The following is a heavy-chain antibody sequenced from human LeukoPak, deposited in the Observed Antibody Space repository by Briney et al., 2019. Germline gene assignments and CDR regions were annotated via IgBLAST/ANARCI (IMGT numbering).Heavy chain of an antibody. D-gene: IGHD3-22*01. CDR1: GYTFTSYY. CDR3: ARGATFIVEEAPHDAFDV. CDR2: INPSGGST. V-gene: IGHV1-46*01. Sequence: GASVKVSCKASGYTFTSYYMHWVRQAPGQGLEWMGIINPSGGSTSYAQKFQGRVTITADRSTRTAYMELRTLRSEDTAVYFCARGATFIVEEAPHDAFDVWGQGTMVTVSS. J-gene: IGHJ3*01.